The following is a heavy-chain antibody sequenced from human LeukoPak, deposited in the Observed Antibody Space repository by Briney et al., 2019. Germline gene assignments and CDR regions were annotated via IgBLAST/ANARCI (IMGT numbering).Heavy chain of an antibody. CDR3: ATPRGWLQLRPFDY. CDR2: INPNSGGT. Sequence: GASVKVSCKASGYTFTGYYMHWARRAPGQGLEWMGWINPNSGGTNYAQKFQGRVTMTRDTSISTAYMELSRLRSDDTAVYYCATPRGWLQLRPFDYWGQGTLVTVSS. CDR1: GYTFTGYY. V-gene: IGHV1-2*02. J-gene: IGHJ4*02. D-gene: IGHD5-24*01.